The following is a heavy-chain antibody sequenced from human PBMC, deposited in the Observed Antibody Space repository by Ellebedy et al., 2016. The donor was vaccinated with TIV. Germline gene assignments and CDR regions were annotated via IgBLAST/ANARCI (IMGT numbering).Heavy chain of an antibody. Sequence: PGGSLRLSCVASGFTLSRYRMNWVRQAPGKGLEWVSYISRNSSYIYYVDSVKGRFTITRNNPKNTLYLQMNSLRGENTAVYYCAKEQYSGRYYVGFDYWGQGTLVTVSS. CDR2: ISRNSSYI. CDR1: GFTLSRYR. D-gene: IGHD1-26*01. CDR3: AKEQYSGRYYVGFDY. V-gene: IGHV3-21*01. J-gene: IGHJ4*02.